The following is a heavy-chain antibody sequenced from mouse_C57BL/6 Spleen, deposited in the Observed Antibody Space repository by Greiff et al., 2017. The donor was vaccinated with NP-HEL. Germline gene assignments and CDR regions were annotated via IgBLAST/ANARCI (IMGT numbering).Heavy chain of an antibody. J-gene: IGHJ4*01. V-gene: IGHV2-9-1*01. CDR3: ARFYYDYVYYYAMDY. CDR1: GFSLTSYA. CDR2: IWTGGGT. D-gene: IGHD2-4*01. Sequence: QVQLKQSGPGLVAPSQSLSITCTVSGFSLTSYAISWVRPPPGKGLEWLGVIWTGGGTNYNLALQSSLSISKDNSKSQVFLKMNSMQTDDTARYYCARFYYDYVYYYAMDYWGQGTSVTVSS.